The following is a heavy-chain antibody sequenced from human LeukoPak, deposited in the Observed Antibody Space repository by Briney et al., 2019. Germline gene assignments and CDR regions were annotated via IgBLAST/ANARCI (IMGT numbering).Heavy chain of an antibody. Sequence: PSETLSLTCTVSGGSISSYYWSWIRQPPGKGLEWIGYIYTSGSTNYNPSLKSRVTISVDTPKNQFSLKLSSVTAADTAVYYCAGSYNWNTGDYWGQGTLVTVSS. CDR3: AGSYNWNTGDY. V-gene: IGHV4-4*09. CDR1: GGSISSYY. J-gene: IGHJ4*02. D-gene: IGHD1-1*01. CDR2: IYTSGST.